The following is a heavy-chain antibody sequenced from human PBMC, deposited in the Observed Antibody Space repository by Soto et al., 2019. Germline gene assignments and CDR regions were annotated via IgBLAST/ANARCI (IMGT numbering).Heavy chain of an antibody. D-gene: IGHD3-16*02. Sequence: PGGSLRLSCAASGFTFSSYAMSWVRQAPGKGLEWVSAISGSGGSTYYADSVKGRFTISRDNSKNTLYLQMNSLRAEDTAVYYCAKTPSGMITFGGVIVYFDYWGQGTLVTVS. V-gene: IGHV3-23*01. CDR2: ISGSGGST. CDR1: GFTFSSYA. J-gene: IGHJ4*02. CDR3: AKTPSGMITFGGVIVYFDY.